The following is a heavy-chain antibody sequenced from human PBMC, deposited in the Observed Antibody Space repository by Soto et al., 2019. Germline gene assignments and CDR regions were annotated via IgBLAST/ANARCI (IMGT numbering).Heavy chain of an antibody. D-gene: IGHD6-13*01. CDR3: ARSLGSSSWYDY. V-gene: IGHV1-18*01. CDR1: GYTFTSYG. J-gene: IGHJ4*02. Sequence: ASVKVSCKASGYTFTSYGISWVRQAPGQGLEWMGWISAYNGNTNYAQKLQGRVTMTRDTSTTTAYMELRGLRSDDTAVYYCARSLGSSSWYDYWGQGTLVTVS. CDR2: ISAYNGNT.